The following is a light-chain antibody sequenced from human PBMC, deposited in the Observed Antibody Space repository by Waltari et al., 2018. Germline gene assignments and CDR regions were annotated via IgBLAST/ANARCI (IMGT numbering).Light chain of an antibody. CDR2: GAS. Sequence: EIVLTQSPGTLSLSPGETTTLSCRASQSLNRKFLAWYQQRPGQTPRILIYGASTRAIGTPDRFRGSGSGIDFTLTISRLQPDDFAVYYCQQYGTSPVTFGGGTKVEIK. V-gene: IGKV3-20*01. J-gene: IGKJ4*01. CDR3: QQYGTSPVT. CDR1: QSLNRKF.